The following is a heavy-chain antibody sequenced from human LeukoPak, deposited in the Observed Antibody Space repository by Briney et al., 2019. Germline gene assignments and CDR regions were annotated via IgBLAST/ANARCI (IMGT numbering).Heavy chain of an antibody. CDR1: GGSISSYY. CDR2: ISDSGST. CDR3: ARAPHSDTGSYFYVDY. D-gene: IGHD1-26*01. Sequence: KPSETLSLTCTVSGGSISSYYWSWIRQPPGKGLEWTGYISDSGSTNYNPSLKSRLTISVDTSKNQFSLKLSSPTAADTAVYYCARAPHSDTGSYFYVDYWGQGTLVTVSS. J-gene: IGHJ4*02. V-gene: IGHV4-59*12.